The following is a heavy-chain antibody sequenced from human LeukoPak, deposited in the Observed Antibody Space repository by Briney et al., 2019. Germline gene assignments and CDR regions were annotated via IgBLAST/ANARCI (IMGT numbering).Heavy chain of an antibody. CDR1: GFTFSDYA. J-gene: IGHJ4*02. CDR2: ASYYVGKQ. D-gene: IGHD6-13*01. V-gene: IGHV3-23*01. Sequence: GGSLTLSCAASGFTFSDYAMSWVRQAPGKGLEWVSTASYYVGKQYHADSVRGRFTVSRDNSRNTVSLQMSSLRVEDTGIYYCAKAGIGADGTGFLCEYWGQGTLVTVSS. CDR3: AKAGIGADGTGFLCEY.